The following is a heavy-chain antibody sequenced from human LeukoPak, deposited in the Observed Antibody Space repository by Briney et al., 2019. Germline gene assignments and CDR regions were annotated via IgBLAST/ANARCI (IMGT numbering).Heavy chain of an antibody. CDR1: GASVSSGSYY. CDR2: IYYSGST. CDR3: ARDTDYSTLDY. V-gene: IGHV4-61*01. D-gene: IGHD4/OR15-4a*01. Sequence: PSETLSLTCTVSGASVSSGSYYWSWIRQPPGKGLEWIGYIYYSGSTNYNPSLKSRVTISVDTSKNQFPLKLSSVSAADTAVYYCARDTDYSTLDYWGQGALVTVSS. J-gene: IGHJ4*02.